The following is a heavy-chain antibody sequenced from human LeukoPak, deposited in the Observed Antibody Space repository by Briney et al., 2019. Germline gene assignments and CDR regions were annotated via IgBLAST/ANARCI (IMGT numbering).Heavy chain of an antibody. CDR2: ISGSGGST. CDR1: GFTFSSYA. V-gene: IGHV3-23*01. CDR3: AKESLITFGGVIETDY. Sequence: GGSLRLSCAASGFTFSSYAMSWVRQAPGKGLEWVSTISGSGGSTYYADSVKGRFTISRDNSKNTLYLQMNSLRAEDTAVYYCAKESLITFGGVIETDYWGQGTLVTVSS. J-gene: IGHJ4*02. D-gene: IGHD3-16*02.